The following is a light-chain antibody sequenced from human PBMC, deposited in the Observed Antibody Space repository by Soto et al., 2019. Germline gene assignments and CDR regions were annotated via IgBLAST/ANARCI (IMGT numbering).Light chain of an antibody. CDR2: DAS. V-gene: IGKV3-11*01. CDR1: QSVSSY. CDR3: QQRSKWPLT. Sequence: EIVLTQSPATLSLSPGERATLSCRASQSVSSYLAWYQQKPGQAPRLLIYDASNRATGIPARFSGSGSGTDITLTIRSLEPEDFAVYYCQQRSKWPLTFGGGTKVEIK. J-gene: IGKJ4*01.